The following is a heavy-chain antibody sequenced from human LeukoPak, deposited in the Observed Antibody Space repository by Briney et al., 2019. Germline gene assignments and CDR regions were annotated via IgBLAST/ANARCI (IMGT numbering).Heavy chain of an antibody. CDR1: GYSISSGYY. CDR3: ATFQWELLEGYFDY. V-gene: IGHV4-38-2*01. J-gene: IGHJ4*02. CDR2: IYYSGSN. Sequence: PSETLSLTCAVSGYSISSGYYWGWIRQPPGKGLEWIGSIYYSGSNYYNPSLKRRSTISVDTSKTRFSLKLSSVTAADTAVYYCATFQWELLEGYFDYWGQGTLVTVYS. D-gene: IGHD1-26*01.